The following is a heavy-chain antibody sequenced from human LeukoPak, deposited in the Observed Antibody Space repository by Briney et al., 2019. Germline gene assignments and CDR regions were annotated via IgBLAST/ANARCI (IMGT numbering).Heavy chain of an antibody. CDR1: GFTFSSYA. Sequence: PGGSLRLSCAASGFTFSSYAMSWVRQAPGKGLEWVSAISGSGGSTYYADSVKGRFTISRDNSKNTLYLQMNSLRAEDTAVYYCAKTHYYYDSSGYYSPFDYWGQGTLATVSS. J-gene: IGHJ4*02. V-gene: IGHV3-23*01. CDR3: AKTHYYYDSSGYYSPFDY. CDR2: ISGSGGST. D-gene: IGHD3-22*01.